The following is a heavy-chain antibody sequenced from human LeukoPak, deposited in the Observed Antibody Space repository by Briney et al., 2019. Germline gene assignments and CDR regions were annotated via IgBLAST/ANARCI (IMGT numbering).Heavy chain of an antibody. J-gene: IGHJ3*02. CDR2: MWYDGRNK. CDR3: ARVGDMEAFDI. D-gene: IGHD3-16*01. Sequence: PGRSLRLSCAASGFTLSSFGMVWVRQAPGKGLEWVTLMWYDGRNKYYADSVKGRLTISRDNSKNTVYLQMNSLRGEDTAVYYCARVGDMEAFDIWGQGTRVTVSS. CDR1: GFTLSSFG. V-gene: IGHV3-33*01.